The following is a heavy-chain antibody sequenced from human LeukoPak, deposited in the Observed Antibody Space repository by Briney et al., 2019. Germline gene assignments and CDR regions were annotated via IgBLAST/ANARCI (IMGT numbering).Heavy chain of an antibody. CDR1: GFTFSSYA. V-gene: IGHV3-23*01. CDR2: ISGSGGST. Sequence: GGSLRLSCAASGFTFSSYAMSWVRQAPGEGVEGVAAISGSGGSTSSADSVTGRFTISRDNSTNTLYLQMNSLRAEDTAVYYCAKADSSSWSNYGYWGQGTLVTVSS. D-gene: IGHD6-13*01. CDR3: AKADSSSWSNYGY. J-gene: IGHJ4*02.